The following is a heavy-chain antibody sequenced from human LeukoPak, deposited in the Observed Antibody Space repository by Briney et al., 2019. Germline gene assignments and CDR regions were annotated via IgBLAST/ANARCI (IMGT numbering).Heavy chain of an antibody. CDR1: GGSFSGSY. Sequence: SETLSLTCTVSGGSFSGSYWSWIRQPPGKGLEGIGYIYKSATSNYKSSLISQVTISLDTSKHQFSLKLSSVTVADRAVYYCEGKSTSIFDYWGQGALVTVSS. J-gene: IGHJ4*02. D-gene: IGHD2-2*01. V-gene: IGHV4-4*09. CDR3: EGKSTSIFDY. CDR2: IYKSATS.